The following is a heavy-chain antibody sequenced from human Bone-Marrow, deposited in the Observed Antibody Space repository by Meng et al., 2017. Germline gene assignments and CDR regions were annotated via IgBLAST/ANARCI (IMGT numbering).Heavy chain of an antibody. V-gene: IGHV3-48*03. CDR2: ISSSGSTI. Sequence: GESLKISCAASGFTFSRHAMNWVRQAPGKGLEWVSYISSSGSTIYYADSVKGRFTISRDNAKNSLYLQMNSLRAEDTAVYYCARNGISVASDAFDIWGQGTMVTVSS. CDR3: ARNGISVASDAFDI. D-gene: IGHD6-19*01. J-gene: IGHJ3*02. CDR1: GFTFSRHA.